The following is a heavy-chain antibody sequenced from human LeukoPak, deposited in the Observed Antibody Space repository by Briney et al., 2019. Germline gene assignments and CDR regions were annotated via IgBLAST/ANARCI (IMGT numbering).Heavy chain of an antibody. CDR2: LNPEGSST. Sequence: HPGGSLRLSCAASGFSFSTYWMHWVRQAPGKGLVWVSRLNPEGSSTTYADSVKGRFTISRDNAKNTLYLQMSSLRDEDTAVYYCARGRGISTGWYSFDYWGQGTLVTVSS. CDR3: ARGRGISTGWYSFDY. D-gene: IGHD6-19*01. J-gene: IGHJ4*02. V-gene: IGHV3-74*01. CDR1: GFSFSTYW.